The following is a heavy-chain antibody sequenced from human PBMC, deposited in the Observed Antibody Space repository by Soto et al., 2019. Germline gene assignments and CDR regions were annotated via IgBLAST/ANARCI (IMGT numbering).Heavy chain of an antibody. D-gene: IGHD3-3*01. CDR1: GFTFSTYW. CDR2: IKQDGSEK. Sequence: PGGSLRLSCAASGFTFSTYWMSWVRQAPGKGLEWVANIKQDGSEKYYVDSVKGRFTISRDNAKGSLYLQMNSLRAEDTAVYYCAKDPNYDFWSGYSGSGWFDPWGQGTLVTVSS. J-gene: IGHJ5*02. V-gene: IGHV3-7*01. CDR3: AKDPNYDFWSGYSGSGWFDP.